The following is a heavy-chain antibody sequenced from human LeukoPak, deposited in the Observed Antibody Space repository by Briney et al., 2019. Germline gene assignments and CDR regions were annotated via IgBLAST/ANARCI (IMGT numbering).Heavy chain of an antibody. J-gene: IGHJ4*02. V-gene: IGHV4-59*12. CDR1: GGSISSYY. Sequence: SETLSLTCTVSGGSISSYYWSWIRQPPGKGLEWIGYIYYSGSTNYNPSLKSRLTMSIDTSKNQFSLKLSSVNAADTAVYYCARDFEYWGQGILVTVSS. CDR2: IYYSGST. CDR3: ARDFEY.